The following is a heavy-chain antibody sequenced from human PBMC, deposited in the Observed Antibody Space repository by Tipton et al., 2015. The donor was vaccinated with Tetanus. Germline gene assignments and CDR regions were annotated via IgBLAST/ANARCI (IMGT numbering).Heavy chain of an antibody. CDR2: IDPNSGGT. CDR3: ARDRGNYIYYGMDV. CDR1: GYTFTGYY. Sequence: QMQLVQSGAEVKKPGASVKVSCKAPGYTFTGYYMYWVRQAPGQGLEWMGWIDPNSGGTVYAQKFQGRVTMTRDTSISTAYMELSSLRSDDTAVYYCARDRGNYIYYGMDVWGPGTTVTVS. V-gene: IGHV1-2*02. J-gene: IGHJ6*02. D-gene: IGHD3-22*01.